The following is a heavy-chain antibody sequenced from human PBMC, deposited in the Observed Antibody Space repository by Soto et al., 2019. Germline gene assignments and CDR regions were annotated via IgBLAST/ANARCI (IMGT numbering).Heavy chain of an antibody. D-gene: IGHD1-1*01. Sequence: QVQLVESGGGVVQPGRSLRLSCAASGFTFSSYGMHWVRQAPGKGPEWVAIISYDGSNKYYVDSVKGRFTISRDNSKNTLYLQMRSMRSEDTAIYYCAKSHTDWKNWNDASEPFDPWGQGTLVPGFS. CDR2: ISYDGSNK. CDR1: GFTFSSYG. CDR3: AKSHTDWKNWNDASEPFDP. V-gene: IGHV3-30*18. J-gene: IGHJ5*02.